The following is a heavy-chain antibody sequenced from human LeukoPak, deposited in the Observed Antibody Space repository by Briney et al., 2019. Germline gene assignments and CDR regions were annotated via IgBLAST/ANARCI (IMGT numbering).Heavy chain of an antibody. CDR1: GGSITNNNYY. CDR3: AGLFVGEYYGSGYYFDD. J-gene: IGHJ4*02. Sequence: SETLSLTCTVSGGSITNNNYYWGWIRQPPEKGLEWIGTLFYGGSISYNPSLKSRVTISVATSKNRLSLKLNSVTAADTAVYFCAGLFVGEYYGSGYYFDDWGQGTLVTVTS. D-gene: IGHD3-10*01. V-gene: IGHV4-39*02. CDR2: LFYGGSI.